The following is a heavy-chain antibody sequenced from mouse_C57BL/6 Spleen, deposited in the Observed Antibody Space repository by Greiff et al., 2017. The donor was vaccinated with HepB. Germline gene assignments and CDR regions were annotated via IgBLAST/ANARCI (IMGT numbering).Heavy chain of an antibody. CDR1: GYTFTSYW. CDR2: IHPGSGST. J-gene: IGHJ4*01. Sequence: QVQLQQPGAELVKPGASVKMSCKASGYTFTSYWITWVKQRPGQGLEWIGDIHPGSGSTNYNEKFKSKATLTVDTSSSTAYMQLSSLTSEDSAVYYCARRSYYGISYRAMDYWGQGTSVTVSS. D-gene: IGHD1-1*01. V-gene: IGHV1-55*01. CDR3: ARRSYYGISYRAMDY.